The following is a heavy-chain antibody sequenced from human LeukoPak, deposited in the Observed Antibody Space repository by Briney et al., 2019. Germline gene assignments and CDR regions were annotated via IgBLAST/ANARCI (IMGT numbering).Heavy chain of an antibody. CDR2: IRSKANSYAT. Sequence: GGSLRLSCAASGFTFSGSAMHWVRQASGKGLEWVGRIRSKANSYATAYAASVKGRFTISRDDSKNTAYLQMNSPKTEDTAVYYCTRHGEDGDYYYYGMDVWGQGTTVTVSS. J-gene: IGHJ6*02. D-gene: IGHD3-10*01. V-gene: IGHV3-73*01. CDR3: TRHGEDGDYYYYGMDV. CDR1: GFTFSGSA.